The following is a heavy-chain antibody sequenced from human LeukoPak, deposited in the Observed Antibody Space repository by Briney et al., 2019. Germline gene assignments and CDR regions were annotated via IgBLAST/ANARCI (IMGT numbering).Heavy chain of an antibody. Sequence: SETLSLTCTVSGGSISSYYWSWIRQPPGKGLEWIGYIYYSGSTNYNPSLKSRVTISVDTSKNQFSLKLSSVTAADTAVYYCAREHFGEKEDYWGQGTLVTVSS. CDR1: GGSISSYY. V-gene: IGHV4-59*01. J-gene: IGHJ4*02. CDR3: AREHFGEKEDY. CDR2: IYYSGST. D-gene: IGHD3-10*01.